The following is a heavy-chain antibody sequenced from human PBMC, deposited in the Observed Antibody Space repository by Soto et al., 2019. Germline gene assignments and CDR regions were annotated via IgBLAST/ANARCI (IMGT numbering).Heavy chain of an antibody. CDR2: ISAYNGNT. Sequence: QVQLVHSGAEVKKPGASVKVSCKASGYTFTSYGISWVRQAPGQGLEWMGWISAYNGNTNYAQKLQGRVTMTTDTSTSTAYMELRSLRSDETAVYYCARENYILTGYYSPLFDFWGQGTLVTVSS. D-gene: IGHD3-9*01. J-gene: IGHJ4*02. V-gene: IGHV1-18*01. CDR1: GYTFTSYG. CDR3: ARENYILTGYYSPLFDF.